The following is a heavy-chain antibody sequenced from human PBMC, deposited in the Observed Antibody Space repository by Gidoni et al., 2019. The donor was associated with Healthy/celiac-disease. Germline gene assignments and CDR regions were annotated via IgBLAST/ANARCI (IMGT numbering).Heavy chain of an antibody. Sequence: EVQLVESGGGLVKTGGSLRLSCAASGVTFSNAWMNWVRQAPGKGLEWVGRIKSNTDGGTTDYAAPVKGRFTSSRDDSKNTLYLQMNSLKTEDTAVYYCTTEGEGDITMIVAYWGQGTLVTVSS. CDR1: GVTFSNAW. J-gene: IGHJ4*02. CDR3: TTEGEGDITMIVAY. CDR2: IKSNTDGGTT. D-gene: IGHD3-22*01. V-gene: IGHV3-15*07.